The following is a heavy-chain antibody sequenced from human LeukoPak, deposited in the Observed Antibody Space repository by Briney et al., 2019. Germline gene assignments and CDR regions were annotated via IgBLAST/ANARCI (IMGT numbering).Heavy chain of an antibody. CDR3: ATAGNSIYYYFYMDV. J-gene: IGHJ6*03. Sequence: GGSLRLSCAASGISVSSNYMTWVRQAPGKGLEWVSGINWNGGSTGYADSVKGRFTISRDNAENSLYLQMNSLRAEDTAWYYCATAGNSIYYYFYMDVWGKGTTVTVSS. D-gene: IGHD1-1*01. CDR2: INWNGGST. CDR1: GISVSSNY. V-gene: IGHV3-20*04.